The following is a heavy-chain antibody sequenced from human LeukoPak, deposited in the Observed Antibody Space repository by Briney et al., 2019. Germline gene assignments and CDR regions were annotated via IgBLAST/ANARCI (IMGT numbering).Heavy chain of an antibody. Sequence: GASVKVSCKASGYTFTSYDINWVRQATGQGLEWMGWMNPNSGNTGYAQKFQGRVTMTRNTSISTAYMELSSLGSEDTAVYYCARGTRWELLPLDYWGQGTLVTVSS. CDR3: ARGTRWELLPLDY. CDR1: GYTFTSYD. D-gene: IGHD1-26*01. CDR2: MNPNSGNT. J-gene: IGHJ4*02. V-gene: IGHV1-8*01.